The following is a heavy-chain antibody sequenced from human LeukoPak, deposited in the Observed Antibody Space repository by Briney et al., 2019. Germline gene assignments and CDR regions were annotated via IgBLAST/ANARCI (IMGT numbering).Heavy chain of an antibody. Sequence: SETLSLTCTVSGGSIRIDYWTWIRQPAGQGLEWIGRIFSSGCTNYNPSLQSRVTLSVDTSTNQFSLKLTSVTAADMAVYYCATGRPRNATRLDDGYDIWGQGTMVTVSS. CDR2: IFSSGCT. CDR3: ATGRPRNATRLDDGYDI. CDR1: GGSIRIDY. D-gene: IGHD1-1*01. J-gene: IGHJ3*02. V-gene: IGHV4-4*07.